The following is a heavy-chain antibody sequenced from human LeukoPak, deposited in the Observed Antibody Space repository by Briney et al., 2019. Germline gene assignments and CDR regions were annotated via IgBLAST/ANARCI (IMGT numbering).Heavy chain of an antibody. CDR2: INPNSGGT. J-gene: IGHJ5*02. Sequence: GASVKVSCKASGYTFTGYYMHWVRQAPGQGLEWMGWINPNSGGTNYAQKFQGRVTMTRDTSISTAYMELSRLRSDDTAVYYCARDPNLYGSGSSTYNWFDPWGQGTLVTVSS. CDR3: ARDPNLYGSGSSTYNWFDP. CDR1: GYTFTGYY. V-gene: IGHV1-2*02. D-gene: IGHD3-10*01.